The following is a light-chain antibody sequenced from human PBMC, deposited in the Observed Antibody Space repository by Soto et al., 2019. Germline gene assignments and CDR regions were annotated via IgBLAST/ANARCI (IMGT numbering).Light chain of an antibody. CDR3: QQYYSYSPWT. Sequence: EVVMTQSPATLSVSPGERATLSCRASQSVSSNLAWYQQKPGQAPRLLIYGASTRATGIPARFSGSGSGTEFTLTISSLQSDDFATYYCQQYYSYSPWTFGQGTKVEIK. J-gene: IGKJ1*01. CDR2: GAS. CDR1: QSVSSN. V-gene: IGKV3-15*01.